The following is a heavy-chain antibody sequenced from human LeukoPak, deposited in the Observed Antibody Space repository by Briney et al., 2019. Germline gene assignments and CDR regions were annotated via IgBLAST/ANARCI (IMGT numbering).Heavy chain of an antibody. D-gene: IGHD1-26*01. Sequence: PGGSLRLSCAASGFTFSSYWMHWVRQAPGKGLVWVSRINSDGSSTSYADSVKGRFTISRDNAKNTLYLQMNSLRAEDTAVYYCAGGPYQSYSSSRGDYWGQGTLVTVSS. V-gene: IGHV3-74*01. J-gene: IGHJ4*02. CDR3: AGGPYQSYSSSRGDY. CDR1: GFTFSSYW. CDR2: INSDGSST.